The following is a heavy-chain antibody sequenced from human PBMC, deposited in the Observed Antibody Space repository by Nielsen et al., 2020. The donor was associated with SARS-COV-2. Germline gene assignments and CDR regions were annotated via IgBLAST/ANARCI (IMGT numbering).Heavy chain of an antibody. D-gene: IGHD1-26*01. CDR1: GYTFSNNA. V-gene: IGHV1-3*01. Sequence: ASVQVSCKASGYTFSNNAIHWVRQAPGQRLEWMGWIDAGNGNTKYSQKFQDKVTITRDTSASTAYMELTSLRSEDTAVYYCARGSGRYDYWGQGTLVTVSS. CDR3: ARGSGRYDY. J-gene: IGHJ4*02. CDR2: IDAGNGNT.